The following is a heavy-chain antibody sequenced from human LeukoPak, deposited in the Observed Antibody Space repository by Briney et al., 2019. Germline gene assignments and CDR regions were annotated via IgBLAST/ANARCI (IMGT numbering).Heavy chain of an antibody. Sequence: GGSLRLSCAASAFTFSSYGMHWVRQAPGKGLEWVAFIPYDGSNKYYADSVKGRFTISRDNSKNTLYLQMNSLRAEDAAVYYCAKVGIAVYQLLHFYYYMDVWGKGTTVTVSS. D-gene: IGHD2-2*01. CDR3: AKVGIAVYQLLHFYYYMDV. V-gene: IGHV3-30*02. CDR2: IPYDGSNK. J-gene: IGHJ6*03. CDR1: AFTFSSYG.